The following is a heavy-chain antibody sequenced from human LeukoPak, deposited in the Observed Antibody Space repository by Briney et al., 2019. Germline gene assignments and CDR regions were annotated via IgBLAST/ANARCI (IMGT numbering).Heavy chain of an antibody. Sequence: GGSLRLSCAASGFTFSSYAMHWVRQSLGKGLEWVAVMSYDGFNKYYADSVKGRFTISRDNSKNTLYLQMNSLRAEDTAVYYCWETEGYSYGYYFDYWGQGTLVTVSS. CDR3: WETEGYSYGYYFDY. V-gene: IGHV3-30*03. D-gene: IGHD5-18*01. J-gene: IGHJ4*02. CDR2: MSYDGFNK. CDR1: GFTFSSYA.